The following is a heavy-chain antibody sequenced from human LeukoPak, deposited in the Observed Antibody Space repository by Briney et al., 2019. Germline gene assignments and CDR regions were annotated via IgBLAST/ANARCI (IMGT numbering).Heavy chain of an antibody. D-gene: IGHD3-10*01. J-gene: IGHJ4*02. V-gene: IGHV5-51*01. CDR3: ARDSGLLWFGEFVDY. CDR1: GYSFTSYW. Sequence: GESLKISCKGSGYSFTSYWIGWVRQMPGKGLEWMGIIYPGDSDTRYSPSFQGQVTISADKSISTAYLQWSSLKASDTAMYYCARDSGLLWFGEFVDYWGQGTLVTVSS. CDR2: IYPGDSDT.